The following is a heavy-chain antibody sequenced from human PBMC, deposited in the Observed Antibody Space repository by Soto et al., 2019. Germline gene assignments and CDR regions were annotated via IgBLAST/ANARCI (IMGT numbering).Heavy chain of an antibody. V-gene: IGHV1-3*01. CDR2: INAGNGNT. CDR1: GYTFTGYA. J-gene: IGHJ4*02. Sequence: QVQLVQSGAEVKKPGASVKVSCKASGYTFTGYAMQWVRQAPGQRLEWMGWINAGNGNTKYSQKFQGRVTITSDTSASTDYMELSSLRSEDTAVYYCARDLGGWTDYWGQGTLVTVSS. D-gene: IGHD6-19*01. CDR3: ARDLGGWTDY.